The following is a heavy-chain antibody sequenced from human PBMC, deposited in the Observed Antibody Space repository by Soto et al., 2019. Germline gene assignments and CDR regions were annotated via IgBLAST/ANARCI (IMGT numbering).Heavy chain of an antibody. CDR2: MNPNSGNT. J-gene: IGHJ3*02. V-gene: IGHV1-8*01. D-gene: IGHD6-19*01. CDR1: GYTFTSYD. CDR3: ARARRYSSGSDGVFDI. Sequence: ASVKVSCKASGYTFTSYDINWVRQATGQGLGWMGWMNPNSGNTGYAQKFQGRVTMTRNTSISTAYMELSSLRSEDTAVYYCARARRYSSGSDGVFDIWGQGTMVTVSS.